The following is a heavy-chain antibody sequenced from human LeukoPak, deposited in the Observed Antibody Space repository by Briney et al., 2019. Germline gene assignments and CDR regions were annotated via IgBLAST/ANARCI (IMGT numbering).Heavy chain of an antibody. CDR1: GGSISSYY. CDR3: ARPRYYYDSSGYRAFAFDI. Sequence: PSETLSLTCTVSGGSISSYYWGWIRQPPGKGLEWIGSIYYSGSTYYNPSLKSRVTISVDTSKNQFSLKLSSVTAADTAVYYCARPRYYYDSSGYRAFAFDIWGQGTMVTVSS. V-gene: IGHV4-39*01. CDR2: IYYSGST. D-gene: IGHD3-22*01. J-gene: IGHJ3*02.